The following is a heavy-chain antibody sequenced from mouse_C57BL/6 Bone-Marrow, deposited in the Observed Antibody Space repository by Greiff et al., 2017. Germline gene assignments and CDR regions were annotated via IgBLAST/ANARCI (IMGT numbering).Heavy chain of an antibody. CDR2: IWRGGRT. J-gene: IGHJ2*01. CDR3: DRTLGSNCVDYFDY. CDR1: GFSLTSYG. V-gene: IGHV2-2*01. D-gene: IGHD2-5*01. Sequence: VQLQQSGPGLVQPSQCLSITCTASGFSLTSYGVHWVRQSPGQGLEWLGVIWRGGRTAYNAAFISRLSISTDNYKSHAFVNMNSLRADDTAIYYCDRTLGSNCVDYFDYWGQGTTLTVSS.